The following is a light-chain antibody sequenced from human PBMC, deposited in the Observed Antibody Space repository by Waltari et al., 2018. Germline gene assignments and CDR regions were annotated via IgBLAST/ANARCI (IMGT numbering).Light chain of an antibody. CDR2: LGS. J-gene: IGKJ1*01. Sequence: DIVMTQSPLSLPVTPGEPASISCRSSQSLLYSNGRNYLNWYLQKPGQSPQVLIYLGSNRASGVPDRFSGSGSGTDFTLKISRVEAEDVGVYYCMQAIQARTFGQGTKVEVK. CDR1: QSLLYSNGRNY. V-gene: IGKV2-28*01. CDR3: MQAIQART.